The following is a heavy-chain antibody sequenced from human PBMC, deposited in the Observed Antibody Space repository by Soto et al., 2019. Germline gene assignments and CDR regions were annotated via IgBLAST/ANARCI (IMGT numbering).Heavy chain of an antibody. CDR3: ARDKVVGASHFDY. J-gene: IGHJ4*02. Sequence: GGSLRLSCAASGFTFNNYWMSWVRQAPGKGLEWVTNIKEDGGEKYYVDSVKDRFTISRDNANNFLFLQMNSLRAEDTAVYYCARDKVVGASHFDYWGQGALVTVSS. CDR2: IKEDGGEK. CDR1: GFTFNNYW. V-gene: IGHV3-7*05. D-gene: IGHD1-26*01.